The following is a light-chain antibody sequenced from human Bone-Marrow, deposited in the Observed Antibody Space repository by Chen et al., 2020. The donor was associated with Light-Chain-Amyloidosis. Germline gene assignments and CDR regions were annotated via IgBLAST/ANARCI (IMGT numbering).Light chain of an antibody. V-gene: IGKV2D-29*02. CDR2: EVS. CDR3: MQGIQLPLT. J-gene: IGKJ4*01. Sequence: DVALTQTPLSVSVTPGQPASIPCKSSQSHLHRDGKTYLYWYLQKPGQSPQLLIYEVSKRFSGVPDRFSGSGSGTDFTLRIGRVEADDVGIYYCMQGIQLPLTFGGGTKVEIK. CDR1: QSHLHRDGKTY.